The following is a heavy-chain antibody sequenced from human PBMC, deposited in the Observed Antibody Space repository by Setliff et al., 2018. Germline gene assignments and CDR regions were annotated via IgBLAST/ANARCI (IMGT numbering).Heavy chain of an antibody. CDR2: IYPGDSDT. CDR3: ARHRVGNSGYAIPILDF. V-gene: IGHV5-51*01. Sequence: GESLKISCTGSGYSFITYWIGWVRQMPGKGLEWMGIIYPGDSDTRYSPSFQGQVTISADKSITTAYLQWSSLKASDTAIYYCARHRVGNSGYAIPILDFWGQGALVTAPQ. J-gene: IGHJ4*02. CDR1: GYSFITYW. D-gene: IGHD5-12*01.